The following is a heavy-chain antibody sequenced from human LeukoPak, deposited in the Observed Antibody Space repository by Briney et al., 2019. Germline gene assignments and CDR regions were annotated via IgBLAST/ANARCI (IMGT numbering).Heavy chain of an antibody. CDR3: ARVSGIAAAGIISY. V-gene: IGHV4-39*01. J-gene: IGHJ4*02. Sequence: SETLSLTCTVSGGSISSSSYYWGWIRQPPGKGLEWIGSIYYSENTYYNPSLKSRVTISGDTSKNQFSLKLSSVTAADTAVYYCARVSGIAAAGIISYWGQGTLVTVSS. D-gene: IGHD6-13*01. CDR1: GGSISSSSYY. CDR2: IYYSENT.